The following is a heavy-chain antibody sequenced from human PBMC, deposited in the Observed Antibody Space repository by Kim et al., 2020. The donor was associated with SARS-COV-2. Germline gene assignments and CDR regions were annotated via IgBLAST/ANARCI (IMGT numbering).Heavy chain of an antibody. Sequence: YAASVKGRFTISRDDSKNTAYLQMNSLKTEDTAVYYCTRAYYYDSSGHSYWGQGTLVTVSS. CDR3: TRAYYYDSSGHSY. J-gene: IGHJ4*02. D-gene: IGHD3-22*01. V-gene: IGHV3-73*01.